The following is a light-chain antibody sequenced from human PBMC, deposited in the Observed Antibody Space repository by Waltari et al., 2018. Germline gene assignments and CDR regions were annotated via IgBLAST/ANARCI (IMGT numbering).Light chain of an antibody. V-gene: IGKV1-27*01. CDR2: AAG. CDR1: QGVGNN. CDR3: QQYFSAEWS. J-gene: IGKJ1*01. Sequence: IRMTKPPSSLPASWGNRVTITCRASQGVGNNSAWYQQRPGRIPELLICAAGTLQSGVPSRFSGGGSGTEFTFTITNLQPEDAATYYCQQYFSAEWSFGQGTKVEIK.